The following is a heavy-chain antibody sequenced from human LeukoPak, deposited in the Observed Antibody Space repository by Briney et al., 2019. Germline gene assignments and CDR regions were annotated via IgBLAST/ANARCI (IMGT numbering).Heavy chain of an antibody. CDR2: ISSSSYI. J-gene: IGHJ4*02. CDR3: ARDRSLLPPKYFDY. Sequence: SGGSLRLSCAASGFTFSSYSMNWVRQAPGKGLEWVSSISSSSYIYYADSVKGRFTISRDNAKNSLYLQMNSLRAEDTAVYYCARDRSLLPPKYFDYWGQGTLVTVSS. V-gene: IGHV3-21*01. D-gene: IGHD4-23*01. CDR1: GFTFSSYS.